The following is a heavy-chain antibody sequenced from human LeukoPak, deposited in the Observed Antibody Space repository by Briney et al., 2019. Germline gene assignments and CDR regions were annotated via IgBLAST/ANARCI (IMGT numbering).Heavy chain of an antibody. CDR1: GFTFSSYA. V-gene: IGHV3-23*01. Sequence: GGSLRLSCAASGFTFSSYAMSWVRQAPGKGLEWVSAINGNGGGTYYADSVKGRFTISRDNSKNTAYLELNSLRAEDTAVYYCAKLRRRAYYYGSPRPANWYFELWGRGTLVTVSS. J-gene: IGHJ2*01. CDR3: AKLRRRAYYYGSPRPANWYFEL. CDR2: INGNGGGT. D-gene: IGHD3-10*01.